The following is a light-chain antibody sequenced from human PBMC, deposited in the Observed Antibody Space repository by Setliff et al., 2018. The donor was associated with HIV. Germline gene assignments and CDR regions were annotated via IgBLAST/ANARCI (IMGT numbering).Light chain of an antibody. CDR3: AAWDDGLNGVV. Sequence: QSVLTQPPSVSEAPGQRVTISCTGSSSNIGAGYDVHWYQQLPGTAPKLLIYGNSNRPSGVPDRFSGSKSGTSASLAISGLQSEDEADYYCAAWDDGLNGVVFGGGT. V-gene: IGLV1-40*01. CDR2: GNS. CDR1: SSNIGAGYD. J-gene: IGLJ2*01.